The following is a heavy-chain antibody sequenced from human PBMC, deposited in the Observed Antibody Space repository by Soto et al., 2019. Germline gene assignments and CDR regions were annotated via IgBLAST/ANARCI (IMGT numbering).Heavy chain of an antibody. V-gene: IGHV1-2*04. CDR3: ARSGVTIFGVVNIHAYYYGMDV. CDR2: INPNSGGT. CDR1: GYTFTGYY. Sequence: ASVKVSCKASGYTFTGYYMHWVRQAPGQGLEWMGWINPNSGGTNYAQKFQGWVTMTRDTSISTAYMELSRLRSDDTAVYYCARSGVTIFGVVNIHAYYYGMDVWGQGTTVTVSS. D-gene: IGHD3-3*01. J-gene: IGHJ6*02.